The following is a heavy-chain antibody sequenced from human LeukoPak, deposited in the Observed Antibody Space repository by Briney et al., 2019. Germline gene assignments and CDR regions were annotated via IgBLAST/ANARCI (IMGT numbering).Heavy chain of an antibody. V-gene: IGHV4-39*07. Sequence: SETLSLTCTVSGGSISSSSYYWGWIRQPPGKGLEWIGSIYYSGSTYYNPSLKSRVTISVDTSKNQFSLKLSSVTAADTAVYYCARESLGGGIDYDYVWGTDYWGQGTLVTVSS. D-gene: IGHD3-16*01. CDR1: GGSISSSSYY. CDR2: IYYSGST. J-gene: IGHJ4*02. CDR3: ARESLGGGIDYDYVWGTDY.